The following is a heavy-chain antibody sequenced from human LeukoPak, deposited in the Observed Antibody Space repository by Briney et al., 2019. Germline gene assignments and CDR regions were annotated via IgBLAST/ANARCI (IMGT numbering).Heavy chain of an antibody. CDR1: GGSISSGGYY. J-gene: IGHJ3*02. Sequence: PSQTLSLTCTVSGGSISSGGYYWSWIRQPPGKGLERIGYIYHSGSTYYNPSLKSRVTMSVDTSKNQFSLKLSSVTAADTAVYYCARDNVGPVTGTPGGFDIWGQGTMVTVSS. CDR2: IYHSGST. D-gene: IGHD1-7*01. V-gene: IGHV4-30-2*01. CDR3: ARDNVGPVTGTPGGFDI.